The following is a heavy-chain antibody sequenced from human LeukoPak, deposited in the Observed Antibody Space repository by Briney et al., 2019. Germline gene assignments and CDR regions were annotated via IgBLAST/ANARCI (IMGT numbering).Heavy chain of an antibody. V-gene: IGHV1-18*04. Sequence: ASVKVSCKASGYTFTSYGISWVRQAPGQGLEWMGWISAYNGNTNYAQKLQGRVTMTTDTSTSTAYMELRSLGSDDTAVYYCAREGAGYCSGGSCYSSLDYWGQGTLVTVSS. CDR1: GYTFTSYG. J-gene: IGHJ4*02. CDR3: AREGAGYCSGGSCYSSLDY. D-gene: IGHD2-15*01. CDR2: ISAYNGNT.